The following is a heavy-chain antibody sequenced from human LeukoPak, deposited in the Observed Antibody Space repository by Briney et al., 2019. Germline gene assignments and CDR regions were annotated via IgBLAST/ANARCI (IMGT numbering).Heavy chain of an antibody. CDR2: ISSSSSYI. D-gene: IGHD4-17*01. Sequence: GGSLRLSCAASGFTFSSYSMNWVRQAPGKGLEWVSSISSSSSYIYYADSAKGRFTISRDNAKNSLYLQMNSLRAEDTAVYYCARDPGYGDYGKRYFDYWGQGTLVTVSS. V-gene: IGHV3-21*01. CDR3: ARDPGYGDYGKRYFDY. CDR1: GFTFSSYS. J-gene: IGHJ4*02.